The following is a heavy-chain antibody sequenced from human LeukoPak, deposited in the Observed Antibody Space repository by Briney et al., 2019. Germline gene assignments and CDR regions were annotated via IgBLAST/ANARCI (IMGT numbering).Heavy chain of an antibody. CDR3: AKGYCSRTSCLWIY. D-gene: IGHD2-2*01. CDR2: ISWNSGSI. Sequence: GGSLRLSCAVSGFTFDDYAMYWVRQAPGKGLEWVSGISWNSGSIAYADSVKGRFTISRDNAKNSLYLQMNSLRAEDTALYYCAKGYCSRTSCLWIYWGQGTLVTVSS. J-gene: IGHJ4*02. CDR1: GFTFDDYA. V-gene: IGHV3-9*01.